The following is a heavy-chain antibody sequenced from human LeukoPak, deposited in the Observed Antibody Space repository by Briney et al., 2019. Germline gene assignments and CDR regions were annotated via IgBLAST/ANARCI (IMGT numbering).Heavy chain of an antibody. CDR2: ISSSSSYI. D-gene: IGHD5-24*01. J-gene: IGHJ4*02. Sequence: GGSLRLFCAASGFTFSSYSMNWVRQAPGKGLEWVSSISSSSSYIYYADSVKGRFTISRDNAKNSLYLQMNSLRAEDTAVYYCARGGLEMATNDYWGQGTLVTVSS. V-gene: IGHV3-21*01. CDR1: GFTFSSYS. CDR3: ARGGLEMATNDY.